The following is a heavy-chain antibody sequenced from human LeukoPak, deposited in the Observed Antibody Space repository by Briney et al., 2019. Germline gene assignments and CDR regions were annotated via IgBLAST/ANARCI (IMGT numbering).Heavy chain of an antibody. D-gene: IGHD3-10*01. CDR1: GFTFSNYG. Sequence: GGSLRLSCAASGFTFSNYGMHWVRQAPGKGLEWVAVISYDGSNKYYADSVKGRFTISRDNSKNTLYLQMNSLRAEDTAVYYCARDTWFGESMPNGMDVWGQGTTVTVSS. V-gene: IGHV3-33*08. CDR3: ARDTWFGESMPNGMDV. CDR2: ISYDGSNK. J-gene: IGHJ6*02.